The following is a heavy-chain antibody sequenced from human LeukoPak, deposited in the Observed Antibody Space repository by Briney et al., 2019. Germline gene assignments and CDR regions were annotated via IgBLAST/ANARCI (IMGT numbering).Heavy chain of an antibody. V-gene: IGHV4-4*09. D-gene: IGHD4-23*01. CDR1: DGAISNSF. Sequence: PSETLSLTCTVPDGAISNSFWNWVRQPPGKGLKWIAYIHTSGSTNYNPAFKSRVTLSVDTSKSQFSLRLNSVTASDTAVYYCANSYDGKIVPFDNWGQGTLVTVSS. CDR3: ANSYDGKIVPFDN. CDR2: IHTSGST. J-gene: IGHJ4*02.